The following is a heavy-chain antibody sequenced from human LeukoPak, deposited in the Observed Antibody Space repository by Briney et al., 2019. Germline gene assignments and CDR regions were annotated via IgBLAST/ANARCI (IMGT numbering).Heavy chain of an antibody. D-gene: IGHD1-26*01. V-gene: IGHV3-48*03. CDR1: GFTFSSYE. J-gene: IGHJ3*02. Sequence: GGSLRLSCAASGFTFSSYEMNWVRQAPGKGLEWVSYISSSGSTIYYADSVKGRFTTSRDNDKNTLYLQMNSLRAEDTAMYYCARNLLNAFDIWGQGTMVTVSS. CDR2: ISSSGSTI. CDR3: ARNLLNAFDI.